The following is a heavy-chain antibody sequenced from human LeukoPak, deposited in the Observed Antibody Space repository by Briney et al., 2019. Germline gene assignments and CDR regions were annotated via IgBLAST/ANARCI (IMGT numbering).Heavy chain of an antibody. Sequence: PGGSLRLSCAASGFTFSSYSMNWVRQAPGKGLEGVSSISSSSSYIYYADSVKGRFTISRDNAKNSLYLQMNSLRAEDTAVYYCARMEDTAMAIDYWGQGTLVTVSS. CDR3: ARMEDTAMAIDY. V-gene: IGHV3-21*01. CDR2: ISSSSSYI. CDR1: GFTFSSYS. J-gene: IGHJ4*02. D-gene: IGHD5-18*01.